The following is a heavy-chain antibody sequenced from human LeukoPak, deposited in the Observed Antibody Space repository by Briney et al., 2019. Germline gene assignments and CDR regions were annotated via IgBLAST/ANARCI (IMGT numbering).Heavy chain of an antibody. CDR1: GVSISSGGYS. CDR3: ARYCSGGSCLDP. CDR2: IYYSGST. V-gene: IGHV4-61*08. D-gene: IGHD2-15*01. J-gene: IGHJ5*02. Sequence: SQTLSLTCAVPGVSISSGGYSWSWIPQPPGKGREWIGYIYYSGSTNYNPSLKSRVTISVDTSKNQFSLKLSSVTAADTAVYYCARYCSGGSCLDPWGQGTLVTVSS.